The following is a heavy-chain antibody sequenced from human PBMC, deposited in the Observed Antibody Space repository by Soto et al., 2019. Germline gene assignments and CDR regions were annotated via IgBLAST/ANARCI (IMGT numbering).Heavy chain of an antibody. D-gene: IGHD2-2*02. Sequence: SVKVSCKASGGTFSSYAISWVRQSSGQGLEWMGGIIPIFGTANYAQKFQGRVTITADESTSTAYMELSSLRSEDTAVYYCARDCRVVPAAIPYYYYGMDVCRPVTTVTVSS. CDR3: ARDCRVVPAAIPYYYYGMDV. J-gene: IGHJ6*02. CDR1: GGTFSSYA. CDR2: IIPIFGTA. V-gene: IGHV1-69*13.